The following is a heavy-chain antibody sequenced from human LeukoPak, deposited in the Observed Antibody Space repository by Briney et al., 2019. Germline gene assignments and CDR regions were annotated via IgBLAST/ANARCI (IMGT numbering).Heavy chain of an antibody. V-gene: IGHV3-23*01. CDR1: GFNFRDYS. J-gene: IGHJ4*02. CDR2: ISGSGGST. D-gene: IGHD3-22*01. Sequence: PGESLRLSCVAYGFNFRDYSMNWVRQAPGKGLEWVSAISGSGGSTYYADSVKGRFTISRDNSKNTLYLQMNSLRAEDTAVYYCAKGTMIVDWGQGTLVTVSS. CDR3: AKGTMIVD.